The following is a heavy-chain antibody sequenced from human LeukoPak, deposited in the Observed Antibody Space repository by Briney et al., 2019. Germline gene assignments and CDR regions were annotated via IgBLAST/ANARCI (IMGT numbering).Heavy chain of an antibody. D-gene: IGHD4-17*01. V-gene: IGHV3-48*01. J-gene: IGHJ1*01. CDR1: GFTFSSYS. CDR2: ISSSSSMI. CDR3: ARGAYGDYVVEYFQH. Sequence: GGSLRLSCAASGFTFSSYSMNWVRQAPGKGLEWVSYISSSSSMIYYADSVKGRFTISRDNAKNSLYLQMNSLRAEDTAVYYCARGAYGDYVVEYFQHWGQGTLVTVSS.